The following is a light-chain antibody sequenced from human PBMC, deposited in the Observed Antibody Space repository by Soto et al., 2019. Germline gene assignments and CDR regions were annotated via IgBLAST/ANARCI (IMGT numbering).Light chain of an antibody. V-gene: IGLV2-8*01. Sequence: QFALTQPPSASGSPGQSVTISCTGTSSNVGGYNYVSWYQQHPGKAPKLMIYEVIKRPSGVPDRFSGSKSGNTASLTVSGLQTEDEADYYCSSYAGSNNLVFGGGTKLTVL. CDR3: SSYAGSNNLV. CDR1: SSNVGGYNY. J-gene: IGLJ2*01. CDR2: EVI.